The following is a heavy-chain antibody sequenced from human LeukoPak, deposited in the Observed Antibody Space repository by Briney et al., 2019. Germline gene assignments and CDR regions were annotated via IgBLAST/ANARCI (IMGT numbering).Heavy chain of an antibody. J-gene: IGHJ6*03. CDR3: AKSRNFYYYFMEV. CDR1: GFTFSSYS. CDR2: ISSSSSYI. V-gene: IGHV3-21*01. Sequence: GGSLRLSCAASGFTFSSYSMNWVRQAPGKGLEWVSSISSSSSYIYYADSVKGRFTISRDNAKNSLYLQMNSLRAEDTAVYYCAKSRNFYYYFMEVSGRGTKVTVSS.